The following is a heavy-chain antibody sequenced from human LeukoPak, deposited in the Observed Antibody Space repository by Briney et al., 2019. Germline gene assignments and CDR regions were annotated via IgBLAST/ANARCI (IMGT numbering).Heavy chain of an antibody. Sequence: GGSLRLSCAASGFTFSSYGIHWVRQAPGKGLEWVAVISSDGSNKYYADSVKGRFAISRDNSKNTLYLQMNSPRAEDTAVYYCAKGGSSGWFDYFDYWGQGTLVTVSS. J-gene: IGHJ4*02. CDR3: AKGGSSGWFDYFDY. V-gene: IGHV3-30*18. CDR2: ISSDGSNK. D-gene: IGHD6-19*01. CDR1: GFTFSSYG.